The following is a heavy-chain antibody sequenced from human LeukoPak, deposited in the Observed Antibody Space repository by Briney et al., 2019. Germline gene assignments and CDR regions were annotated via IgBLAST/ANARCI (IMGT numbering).Heavy chain of an antibody. J-gene: IGHJ4*02. CDR1: GFTFSNLD. V-gene: IGHV3-13*01. CDR3: VRGGEPGFDY. CDR2: IATNGVT. Sequence: GGSLRLSCGTSGFTFSNLDMQWVRQAAGKGLEWVSGIATNGVTFYAPSVRGRFTMSRDNAQDSSFLQMNSLRAGDTALYYCVRGGEPGFDYWGQGILVTVSS. D-gene: IGHD3-16*01.